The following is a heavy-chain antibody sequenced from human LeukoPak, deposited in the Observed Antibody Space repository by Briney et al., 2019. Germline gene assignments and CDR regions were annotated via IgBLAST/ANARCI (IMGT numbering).Heavy chain of an antibody. D-gene: IGHD2-2*01. J-gene: IGHJ4*02. CDR2: INPNDGDT. CDR3: ARANFLYCSSTTCLFDY. V-gene: IGHV1-2*02. CDR1: GYTFTDYY. Sequence: ASVKVSCKASGYTFTDYYMHWVRQAPGQGFEWMGWINPNDGDTNYTQKYQGRVTMTRDTSISTAHMEVSRLRSDDTAVYYCARANFLYCSSTTCLFDYWGQGTLVTVSS.